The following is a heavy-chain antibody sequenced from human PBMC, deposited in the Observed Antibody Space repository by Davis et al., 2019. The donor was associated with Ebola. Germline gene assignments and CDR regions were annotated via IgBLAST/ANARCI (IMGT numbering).Heavy chain of an antibody. Sequence: ASVQVSCKASGYTFIEYFMHWVRQAPGQGLEWMGRINCHNGDTIYAQDFQGRVTLTRDTSISTAYMELTSLRSDDTALYYCARELVVTGHKSADYWGQGTLVTVSS. CDR1: GYTFIEYF. V-gene: IGHV1-2*02. CDR2: INCHNGDT. CDR3: ARELVVTGHKSADY. D-gene: IGHD2-21*02. J-gene: IGHJ4*02.